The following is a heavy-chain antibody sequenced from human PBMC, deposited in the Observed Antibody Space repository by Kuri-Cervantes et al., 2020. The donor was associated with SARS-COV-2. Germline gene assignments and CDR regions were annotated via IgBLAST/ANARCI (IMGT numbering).Heavy chain of an antibody. CDR2: IYHSGST. CDR1: GGSISSGGYS. D-gene: IGHD3-10*01. V-gene: IGHV4-30-2*01. Sequence: SQTLSLTCAVSGGSISSGGYSWSWIRQPPGKGLEWIGYIYHSGSTYYNPSLKSRVTLSVDRSKNQFSLKLSSVTAADTAVYYCARGRYYYGSGSPNFDYWGQGTLVTVSS. CDR3: ARGRYYYGSGSPNFDY. J-gene: IGHJ4*02.